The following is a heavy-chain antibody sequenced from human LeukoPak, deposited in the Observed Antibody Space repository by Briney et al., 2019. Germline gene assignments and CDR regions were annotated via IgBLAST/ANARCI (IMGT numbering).Heavy chain of an antibody. CDR3: ARRYYYDSSGYYYPIDY. CDR2: IYYSGST. CDR1: GGSISSGGYS. J-gene: IGHJ4*02. Sequence: PSETLSLTCAVSGGSISSGGYSWSWIRQPPGKGLEWIGYIYYSGSTYYNPSLNSRVAISVDTSKNQISLKVSSVTAADTAVYYCARRYYYDSSGYYYPIDYWGQGTLVTVSS. V-gene: IGHV4-30-4*07. D-gene: IGHD3-22*01.